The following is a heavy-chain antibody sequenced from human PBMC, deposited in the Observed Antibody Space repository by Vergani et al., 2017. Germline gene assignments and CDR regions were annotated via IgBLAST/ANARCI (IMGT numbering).Heavy chain of an antibody. D-gene: IGHD3-22*01. J-gene: IGHJ4*02. Sequence: QVQLVESGGGVVQPGRSLRLSCAASGFTFSSYAMHWVRQAPGKGLEWVAVISYDGSNKYYADSVKGRFTISRDNSKNTLYLQMNSLRAEDTAVYYCARDPYDSSGYFYFDSWGQGTLVTVSS. CDR3: ARDPYDSSGYFYFDS. V-gene: IGHV3-30*01. CDR2: ISYDGSNK. CDR1: GFTFSSYA.